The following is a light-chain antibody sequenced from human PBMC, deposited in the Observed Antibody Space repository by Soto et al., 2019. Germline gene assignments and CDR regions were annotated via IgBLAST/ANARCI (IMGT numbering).Light chain of an antibody. CDR3: QSYDSSLRRV. CDR1: SSNIGAGYD. Sequence: QPVLTQPPSVSGAPGQRGTLSCTGSSSNIGAGYDVHGYQQLPGTAPKLLIYGNSNRPSGVPDRFSGSKSGTSASLAITGLQAEDEADYYCQSYDSSLRRVFGGGTKLTVL. V-gene: IGLV1-40*01. J-gene: IGLJ2*01. CDR2: GNS.